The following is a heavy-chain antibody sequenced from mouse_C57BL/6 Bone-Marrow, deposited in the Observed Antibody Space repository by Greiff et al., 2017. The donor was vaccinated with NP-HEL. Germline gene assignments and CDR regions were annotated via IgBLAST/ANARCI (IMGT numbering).Heavy chain of an antibody. J-gene: IGHJ4*01. CDR3: ARGGYREYAMDY. Sequence: QVQLQQPGAELVKPGASVKLSCKASGYTFTSYWMHWVKQRPGQGLEWIGMIHPNSGSTNYNEKFKGKATLTVDKSSSTAYMQLSSLTSEDSAVYYCARGGYREYAMDYWGQGTSVTVSS. CDR1: GYTFTSYW. D-gene: IGHD2-12*01. CDR2: IHPNSGST. V-gene: IGHV1-64*01.